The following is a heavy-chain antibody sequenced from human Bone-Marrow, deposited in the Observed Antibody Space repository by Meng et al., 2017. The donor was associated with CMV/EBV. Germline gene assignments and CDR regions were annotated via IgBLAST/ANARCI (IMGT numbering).Heavy chain of an antibody. CDR1: GFTFSSYA. Sequence: GGSLRLSCAASGFTFSSYAMHWVRQAPGKGLEWVAVISYDGSNKYYADSVKGRFTISRDNSKNTLYLQMNSLRAEDTAVYYCARVGQRGMEEAGTIDYCGQGALVTVSS. D-gene: IGHD6-19*01. CDR2: ISYDGSNK. V-gene: IGHV3-30*04. CDR3: ARVGQRGMEEAGTIDY. J-gene: IGHJ4*02.